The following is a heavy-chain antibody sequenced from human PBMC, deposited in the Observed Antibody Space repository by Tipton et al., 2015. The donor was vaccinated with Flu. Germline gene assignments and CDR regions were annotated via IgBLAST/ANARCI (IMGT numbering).Heavy chain of an antibody. J-gene: IGHJ3*02. CDR2: IYYSGST. CDR1: GGSITSDGYY. V-gene: IGHV4-31*03. CDR3: ATHCVGVCSHAFDI. Sequence: TLSLTCTVSGGSITSDGYYWSWIRQHPGKGLEWIGYIYYSGSTYYNPSLKSRVTISVDTSKNQFSLKLSSVTAADTAVYYCATHCVGVCSHAFDIWGQGTMVTVSS. D-gene: IGHD2-21*02.